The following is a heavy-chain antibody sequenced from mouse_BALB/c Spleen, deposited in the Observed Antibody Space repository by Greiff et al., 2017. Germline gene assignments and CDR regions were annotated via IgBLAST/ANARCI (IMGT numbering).Heavy chain of an antibody. V-gene: IGHV2-2*02. CDR1: GFSLTSYG. CDR2: IWSGGST. CDR3: ARNRDYGSSYGFAY. Sequence: VKLMESGPGLVQPSQSLSITCTVSGFSLTSYGVHWVRQSPGKGLEWLGVIWSGGSTDYNAAFISRLSISKDNSKSQVFFKMNSLQANDTAIYYCARNRDYGSSYGFAYWGQGTLVTVSA. D-gene: IGHD1-1*01. J-gene: IGHJ3*01.